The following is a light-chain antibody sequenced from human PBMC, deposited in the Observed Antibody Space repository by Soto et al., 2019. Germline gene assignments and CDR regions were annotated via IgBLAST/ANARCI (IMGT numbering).Light chain of an antibody. CDR1: QSISSW. CDR2: DAS. V-gene: IGKV1-5*01. Sequence: DIQMTQSPSTLSASVGDRVVITCRASQSISSWLAWYQQKPGKAPKLLIYDASILESGVPSRFSGSGSGTEFTLTISSLQPDDFATYYCRQYNSYRTFGQGTKVDIK. J-gene: IGKJ1*01. CDR3: RQYNSYRT.